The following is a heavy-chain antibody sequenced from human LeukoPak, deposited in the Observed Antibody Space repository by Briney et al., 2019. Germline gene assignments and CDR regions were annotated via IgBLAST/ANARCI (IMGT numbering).Heavy chain of an antibody. CDR3: ARILSSGWYGYYYYYGMDV. V-gene: IGHV1-8*01. Sequence: ASVKVSCKASGYTHTSYDINLVRQATGQGLEWMGWRNPNSGNTGYAQKFQGRVTMTRNTSISTAYMELSSLRSEDTAVYYCARILSSGWYGYYYYYGMDVWGQGTTVTVSS. J-gene: IGHJ6*02. D-gene: IGHD6-19*01. CDR1: GYTHTSYD. CDR2: RNPNSGNT.